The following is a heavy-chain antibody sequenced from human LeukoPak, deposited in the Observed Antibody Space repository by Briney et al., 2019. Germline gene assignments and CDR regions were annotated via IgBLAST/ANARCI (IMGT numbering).Heavy chain of an antibody. D-gene: IGHD1-26*01. Sequence: SETLSLTCTVSGGSISRSSYYWGWIRQPPGKGLEWIGTIYYSGSTYYNPSLKSRVTISVDTSKNQFSLKLSSVTAADTAVYYCARGGYSGSYTVDNWGQGTLVTVSS. CDR2: IYYSGST. CDR1: GGSISRSSYY. J-gene: IGHJ4*02. CDR3: ARGGYSGSYTVDN. V-gene: IGHV4-39*07.